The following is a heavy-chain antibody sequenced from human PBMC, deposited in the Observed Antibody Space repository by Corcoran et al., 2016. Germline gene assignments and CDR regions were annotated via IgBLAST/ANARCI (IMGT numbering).Heavy chain of an antibody. CDR1: GYTFTNYG. Sequence: QIQLVQSGAEVKTPGASVKVSCKASGYTFTNYGIYWVRQAPGQGLEWMGWISGNNGNTKYAQKIQGRVTMTTDTSTTTAYMELRSLRSDDTVVYYCARGDPAGMNWFDPWGQGSLVTVSS. CDR3: ARGDPAGMNWFDP. D-gene: IGHD3-10*01. V-gene: IGHV1-18*01. J-gene: IGHJ5*02. CDR2: ISGNNGNT.